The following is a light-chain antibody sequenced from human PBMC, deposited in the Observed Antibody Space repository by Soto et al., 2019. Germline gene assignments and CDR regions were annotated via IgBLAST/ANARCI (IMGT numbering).Light chain of an antibody. CDR1: QSVSSSY. Sequence: EIVLTQSPGTLSLSPGERATLSCRASQSVSSSYLAWYQEKSGQAPRLLIYGAYSRATGIPDRFSGRGSGTDFSLTISRLEPEDFGVYYCQQYGSSPRTFGQGTKVDIK. CDR2: GAY. V-gene: IGKV3-20*01. CDR3: QQYGSSPRT. J-gene: IGKJ1*01.